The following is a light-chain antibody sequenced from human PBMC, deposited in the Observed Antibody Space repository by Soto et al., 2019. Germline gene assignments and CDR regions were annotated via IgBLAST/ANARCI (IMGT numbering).Light chain of an antibody. CDR2: GNN. CDR1: SSNIGAGYD. V-gene: IGLV1-40*01. J-gene: IGLJ2*01. CDR3: QSYDDSLSVHVV. Sequence: QSVLTQPPSVSGAPGQRVTISCTGSSSNIGAGYDVHWYQQLPGTAPKLLIYGNNNRPSGVPDRFSGSKSGASASLAITGLQAEDEADYYCQSYDDSLSVHVVFGGGTKLTVL.